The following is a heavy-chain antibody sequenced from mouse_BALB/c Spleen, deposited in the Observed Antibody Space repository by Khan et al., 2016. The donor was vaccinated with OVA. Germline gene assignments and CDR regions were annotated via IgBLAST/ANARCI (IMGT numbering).Heavy chain of an antibody. CDR1: GYSITSGYS. D-gene: IGHD2-1*01. Sequence: EVQLQESGPDLVKPSQSLSLTCTVTGYSITSGYSWHWIRQFPGNKLEWMAYIYYSGSINYNPSLKSRISITRATSKNQFFRQMNSVTTEDTATYYCARDGNYMDYWGQGTSVTVSS. J-gene: IGHJ4*01. CDR2: IYYSGSI. V-gene: IGHV3-1*02. CDR3: ARDGNYMDY.